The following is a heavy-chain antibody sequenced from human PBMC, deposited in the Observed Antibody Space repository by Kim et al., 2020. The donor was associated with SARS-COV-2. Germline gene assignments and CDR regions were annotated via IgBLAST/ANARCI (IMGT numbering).Heavy chain of an antibody. V-gene: IGHV3-13*01. CDR3: ARGRTGDSADY. D-gene: IGHD7-27*01. J-gene: IGHJ4*02. CDR2: AT. Sequence: ATFYPDSVRGRFTNSRENAKNSLYLQMNRLTVGDTAIYYCARGRTGDSADYWGQGTLVTVSS.